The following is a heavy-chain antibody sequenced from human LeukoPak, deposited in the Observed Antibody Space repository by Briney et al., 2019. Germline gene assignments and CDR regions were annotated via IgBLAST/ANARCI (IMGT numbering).Heavy chain of an antibody. D-gene: IGHD6-13*01. CDR2: ISSSSSYI. CDR3: TRLRGIAAAGSDY. V-gene: IGHV3-21*01. J-gene: IGHJ4*02. CDR1: GFTFSGYA. Sequence: GRSLRLSCEASGFTFSGYALHWVRQAPGKGLEWVSSISSSSSYIYYADSVKGRFTISRDNAKNSLYLQMNSLRAEDTAVYYCTRLRGIAAAGSDYWGQGTLVTVSS.